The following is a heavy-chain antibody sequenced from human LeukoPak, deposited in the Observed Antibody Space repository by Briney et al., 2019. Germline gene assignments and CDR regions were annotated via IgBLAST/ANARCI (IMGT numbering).Heavy chain of an antibody. V-gene: IGHV1-2*02. D-gene: IGHD3-10*01. CDR3: ARDRHTAPMVRAIIHYIWFDR. J-gene: IGHJ5*02. Sequence: GASVTVSSKASVYTFTAYYMHSVRQAPGQGLEWMGWINPNSGGTNYAQKFQGRVTMTRDTSISTAYMELSRLRSDDTAVYYCARDRHTAPMVRAIIHYIWFDRRGQGTLVTVSS. CDR2: INPNSGGT. CDR1: VYTFTAYY.